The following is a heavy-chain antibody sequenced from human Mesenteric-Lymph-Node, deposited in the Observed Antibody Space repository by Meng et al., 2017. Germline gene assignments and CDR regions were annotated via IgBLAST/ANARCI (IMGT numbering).Heavy chain of an antibody. J-gene: IGHJ4*02. CDR3: ARNVRLRDGYNSDY. Sequence: EVQLVESGGGLVKPGGSLRLSCAASGFTFSSYSMNWVRQAPRKGLEWVSSISSSSSYIYYADSVKGRFTISRDNAKNSLYLQMNSLRAEDTAVYYCARNVRLRDGYNSDYWGQGTLVTVSS. D-gene: IGHD5-24*01. CDR1: GFTFSSYS. CDR2: ISSSSSYI. V-gene: IGHV3-21*01.